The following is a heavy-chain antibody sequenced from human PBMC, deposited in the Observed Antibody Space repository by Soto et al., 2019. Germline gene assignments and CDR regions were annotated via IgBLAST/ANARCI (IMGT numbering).Heavy chain of an antibody. V-gene: IGHV4-59*01. CDR1: GGSISYYY. CDR2: IFYSGST. J-gene: IGHJ6*02. CDR3: ARGSPPSKYGLDV. D-gene: IGHD6-13*01. Sequence: ASETLSLTCTVSGGSISYYYWNWIRQSPGKGLEWIGYIFYSGSTHYNPSLKSRVTISIDTSKNQFSLRLTSVTAADTAVYFCARGSPPSKYGLDVWGQGTTVTVSS.